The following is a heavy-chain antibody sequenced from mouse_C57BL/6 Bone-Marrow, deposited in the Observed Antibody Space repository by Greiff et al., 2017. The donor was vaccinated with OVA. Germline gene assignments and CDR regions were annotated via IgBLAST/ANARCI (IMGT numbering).Heavy chain of an antibody. CDR1: GYTFTSYW. D-gene: IGHD1-1*01. J-gene: IGHJ2*01. CDR2: IYPGNSDT. V-gene: IGHV1-5*01. CDR3: TREGHYYGSSFPYYFDY. Sequence: EVQLVESGTVLARPGASVKMSCKTSGYTFTSYWMHWVKQRPGQGLEWIGAIYPGNSDTSYNQKFKGKAKLTAVTSASTAYMELSSLTNEDSAVYYCTREGHYYGSSFPYYFDYWGQGTTLTVSS.